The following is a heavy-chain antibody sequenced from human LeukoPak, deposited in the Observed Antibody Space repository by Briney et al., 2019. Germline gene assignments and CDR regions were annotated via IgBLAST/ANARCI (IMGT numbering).Heavy chain of an antibody. CDR3: ARGFHHMVRGFNWFDP. J-gene: IGHJ5*02. Sequence: SETLSLTCTVSGGSISSGSYYWSWIRQPAGKGLEWIGRIYTSGSTNYNPSLKSRVTISVDTSKNQFSLKLSSVTAADTAVYYCARGFHHMVRGFNWFDPWGQGTLVTVSS. V-gene: IGHV4-61*02. D-gene: IGHD3-10*01. CDR1: GGSISSGSYY. CDR2: IYTSGST.